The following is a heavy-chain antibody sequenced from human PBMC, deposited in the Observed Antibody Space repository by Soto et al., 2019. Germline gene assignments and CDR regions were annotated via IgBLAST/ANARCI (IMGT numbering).Heavy chain of an antibody. V-gene: IGHV3-33*01. CDR2: VWYDGTKK. CDR3: ARSNYGSGSYDAFDI. D-gene: IGHD3-10*01. J-gene: IGHJ3*02. CDR1: GFIYSNYA. Sequence: QVQLVESGGGVVQPGTSLRLSCAASGFIYSNYAMHWVRQAPGEGLEWVALVWYDGTKKYYADSVKGRFTISKDNSKNPLYLHMDSLRAEDTAVYYCARSNYGSGSYDAFDIWGQGTVVTVSS.